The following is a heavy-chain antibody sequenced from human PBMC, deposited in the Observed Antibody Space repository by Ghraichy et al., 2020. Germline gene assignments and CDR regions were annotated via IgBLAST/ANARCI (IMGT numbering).Heavy chain of an antibody. J-gene: IGHJ6*02. V-gene: IGHV4-39*01. CDR1: GGSISSSSYY. CDR3: ARQDCSGGSCYSYYYYYGMDV. CDR2: IYYSGST. Sequence: ESLNISCTVSGGSISSSSYYWGWIRQPPGKGLEWIGSIYYSGSTYYNPSLKSQVTISVDTSKNQFSLKLSSVTAADTAVYYCARQDCSGGSCYSYYYYYGMDVWGQGTTVTVSS. D-gene: IGHD2-15*01.